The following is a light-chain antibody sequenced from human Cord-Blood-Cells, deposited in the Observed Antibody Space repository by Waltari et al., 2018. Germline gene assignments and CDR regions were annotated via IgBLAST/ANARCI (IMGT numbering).Light chain of an antibody. CDR2: DAS. CDR3: QQYNSYGT. J-gene: IGKJ1*01. V-gene: IGKV1-5*01. Sequence: DIQMTQSPSTLSASVGDRVTITCRASQSISSWLAWDQQKPGKAPKLLIYDASSLEGGVPSRFSGSGSGTEFTLTISSLQPDDFATYYCQQYNSYGTFGQGTKVEIK. CDR1: QSISSW.